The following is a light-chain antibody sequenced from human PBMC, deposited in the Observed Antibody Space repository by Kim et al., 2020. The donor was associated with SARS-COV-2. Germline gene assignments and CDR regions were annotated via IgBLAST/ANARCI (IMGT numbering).Light chain of an antibody. J-gene: IGKJ2*01. CDR1: QSVRSSY. Sequence: SPRERATLSCRASQSVRSSYLAWYQQKPGQAPRLLIYGASSRATGIPDRFTGTGSGTDFTLTINSLEPEDFAVYYCQQYGSSPGHTFGQGTKLEI. CDR2: GAS. V-gene: IGKV3-20*01. CDR3: QQYGSSPGHT.